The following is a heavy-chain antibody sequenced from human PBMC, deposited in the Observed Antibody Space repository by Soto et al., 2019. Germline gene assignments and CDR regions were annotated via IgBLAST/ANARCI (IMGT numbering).Heavy chain of an antibody. J-gene: IGHJ6*02. CDR1: GGSISDYY. V-gene: IGHV4-59*08. CDR3: VPQVYGALHGLVDV. CDR2: VNDRWGS. D-gene: IGHD1-26*01. Sequence: TSETLSLTCTVSGGSISDYYWAWIRLPPGKGLEWIGYVNDRWGSHYNPSLKSRVAISLDTSKSQFSLKMTSVTATDTAVYYCVPQVYGALHGLVDVWTQGTTVTVSS.